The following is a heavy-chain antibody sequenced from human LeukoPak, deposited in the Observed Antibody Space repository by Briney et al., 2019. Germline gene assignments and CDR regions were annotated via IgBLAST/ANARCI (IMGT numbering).Heavy chain of an antibody. J-gene: IGHJ4*02. D-gene: IGHD3-10*01. V-gene: IGHV4-4*07. Sequence: KPSETLSLTCTVSGGSISFYYWSWIRQPAGKGLEWIGRIYTSGSTNYNPSLKSRVTMSVDTSKNQFSLKVSSVTAADTAVYYCAREQYDGSGSYPDYWGQGTLVTVSS. CDR1: GGSISFYY. CDR2: IYTSGST. CDR3: AREQYDGSGSYPDY.